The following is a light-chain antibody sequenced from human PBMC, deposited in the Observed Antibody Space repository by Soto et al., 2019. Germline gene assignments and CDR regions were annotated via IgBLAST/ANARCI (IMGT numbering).Light chain of an antibody. V-gene: IGKV3D-15*01. CDR1: QSVSSN. J-gene: IGKJ1*01. Sequence: TMSLATLSLKKGERATISCISRQSVSSNLAWYQQKPGQAPRLLIYGASTRATGIPDRFSGSGSGTDFTLTIIIFQPEDFVVYYCPHYSFLPSRFAQGTKVDIK. CDR3: PHYSFLPSR. CDR2: GAS.